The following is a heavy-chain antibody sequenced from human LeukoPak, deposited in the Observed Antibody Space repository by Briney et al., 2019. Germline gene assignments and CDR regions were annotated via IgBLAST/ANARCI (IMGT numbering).Heavy chain of an antibody. CDR3: AKPRDTEIVVIPAANNWFDP. J-gene: IGHJ5*02. V-gene: IGHV3-30*02. D-gene: IGHD2-2*01. Sequence: GGSLRLSCAASGFTFSNYGMHWVRQAPGKGLEWVAFIRYDGSNKYYADSVRGRFTTSRDNSKNTLYLQMNSLRNDDTAVYYCAKPRDTEIVVIPAANNWFDPWGQGTLVTVSS. CDR2: IRYDGSNK. CDR1: GFTFSNYG.